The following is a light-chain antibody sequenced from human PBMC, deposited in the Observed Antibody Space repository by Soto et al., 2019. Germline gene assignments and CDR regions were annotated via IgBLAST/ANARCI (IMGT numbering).Light chain of an antibody. V-gene: IGKV1-5*03. CDR3: QQYNIYWT. CDR1: QSISYW. Sequence: DIQMTQSPSTLSASVGDRVTITCRASQSISYWLAWYQQKPGKAPNLLIYKASTLESGVTSRVSGSGSGTEFTLTISSLQPDDFASYYCQQYNIYWTFGEGTKVEIK. CDR2: KAS. J-gene: IGKJ1*01.